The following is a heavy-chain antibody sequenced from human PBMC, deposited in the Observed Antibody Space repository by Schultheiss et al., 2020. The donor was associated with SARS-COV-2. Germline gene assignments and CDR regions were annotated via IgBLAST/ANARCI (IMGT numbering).Heavy chain of an antibody. D-gene: IGHD1-26*01. CDR3: AKAAQWELPYYFDY. Sequence: GESLKISCAASGFTFSSYWMHWVRQAPGKGLVWVSRINSDGSSTSYADSVKGRFTISRDNAKNSLYLQMNSLRAEDTAVYYCAKAAQWELPYYFDYWGQGTLVTVSS. V-gene: IGHV3-74*01. J-gene: IGHJ4*02. CDR2: INSDGSST. CDR1: GFTFSSYW.